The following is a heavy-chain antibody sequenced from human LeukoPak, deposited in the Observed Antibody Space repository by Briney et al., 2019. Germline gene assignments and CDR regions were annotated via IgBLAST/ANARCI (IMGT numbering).Heavy chain of an antibody. CDR1: GYSISSGYF. CDR2: IYNSGST. Sequence: SETLSLTCTVSGYSISSGYFWGWIRQPPGKGLEWIGTIYNSGSTYYNASLESRVTISVDTSKNQFSLKLSPVTAADTAVYYCARYANGWAIDYWGQGTLVTVSS. J-gene: IGHJ4*02. V-gene: IGHV4-38-2*02. D-gene: IGHD6-19*01. CDR3: ARYANGWAIDY.